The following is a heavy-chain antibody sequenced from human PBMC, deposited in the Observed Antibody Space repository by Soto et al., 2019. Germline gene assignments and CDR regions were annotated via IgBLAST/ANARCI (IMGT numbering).Heavy chain of an antibody. CDR3: AREALYSSGWYYSDY. D-gene: IGHD6-13*01. CDR1: GYTFNTYG. Sequence: ASVKVSCKASGYTFNTYGINWGRQAPGQGLEWMGWISAYSGNTNYAEKVRGRVTMTTDTSTSTAYMELRSLRSDDTAVYYCAREALYSSGWYYSDYWGQGTPVTVSS. CDR2: ISAYSGNT. J-gene: IGHJ4*02. V-gene: IGHV1-18*01.